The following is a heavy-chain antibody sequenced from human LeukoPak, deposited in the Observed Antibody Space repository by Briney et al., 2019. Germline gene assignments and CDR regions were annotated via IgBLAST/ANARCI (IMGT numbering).Heavy chain of an antibody. V-gene: IGHV4-34*01. J-gene: IGHJ4*02. Sequence: SETLSLTCTVYGGSFSGYYWSWVRQPPGKGLEWIGEINHSGSTNYNPSLKSRVTISVDTSKNQFSLKLSSVTAADTAVYYCARDKVTYWGRGTLVTVSS. CDR1: GGSFSGYY. CDR2: INHSGST. CDR3: ARDKVTY.